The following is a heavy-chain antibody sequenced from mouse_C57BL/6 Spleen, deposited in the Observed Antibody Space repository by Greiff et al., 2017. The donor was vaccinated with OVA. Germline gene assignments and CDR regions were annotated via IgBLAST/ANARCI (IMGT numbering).Heavy chain of an antibody. J-gene: IGHJ3*01. CDR2: INYDGSST. CDR3: ARGGGYDWAWFAY. CDR1: GFTFSDYY. V-gene: IGHV5-16*01. Sequence: DVHLVESEGGLVQPGSSMKLSCTASGFTFSDYYMAWVRQVPEKGLEWVANINYDGSSTYYLDSLKSRFIISRDNAKNILYLQMSSLKSEDTATYYCARGGGYDWAWFAYWGQGTLVTVSA. D-gene: IGHD2-2*01.